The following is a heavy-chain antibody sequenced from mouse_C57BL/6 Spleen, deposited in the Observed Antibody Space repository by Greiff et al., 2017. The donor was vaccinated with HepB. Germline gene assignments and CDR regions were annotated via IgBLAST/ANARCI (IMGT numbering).Heavy chain of an antibody. V-gene: IGHV3-6*01. Sequence: EVQLQESGPGLVKPSQSLSLTCSVTGYSITSGYYWNWIRQFPGNKLEWMGYISYDGSNNYNPSLKNRISITRDTSKNQFFLKLNSVTTEDTATYYCARDLLEAYWGQGTLVTVSA. CDR1: GYSITSGYY. CDR2: ISYDGSN. CDR3: ARDLLEAY. J-gene: IGHJ3*01.